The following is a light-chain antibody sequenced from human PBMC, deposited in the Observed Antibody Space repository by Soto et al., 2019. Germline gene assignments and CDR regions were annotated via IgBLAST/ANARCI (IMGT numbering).Light chain of an antibody. CDR3: QQYNNWPRT. J-gene: IGKJ1*01. CDR2: GAS. CDR1: QSVSTN. Sequence: EIVMTPSPATLSVSPVASATLSCRASQSVSTNLAWYQQKPGQVPRVLIYGASTRATEIPARFSGSGSGTEFTLTIDSLQSEDFAVYYCQQYNNWPRTFGQGTKVDIK. V-gene: IGKV3-15*01.